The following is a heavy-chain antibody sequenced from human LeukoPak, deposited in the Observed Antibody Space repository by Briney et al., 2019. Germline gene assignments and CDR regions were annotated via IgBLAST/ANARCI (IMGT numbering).Heavy chain of an antibody. J-gene: IGHJ5*02. CDR2: INHSGST. CDR3: ARVRGPTDWFDP. CDR1: GGSFSGYY. Sequence: SETLSLTCAVYGGSFSGYYWSWIRQPPGKGLEWIGEINHSGSTNYNPSLKSRVTISVDTSKNQFSLKLSSVTAADTAVYYCARVRGPTDWFDPWGPGTLVTVSS. D-gene: IGHD2-15*01. V-gene: IGHV4-34*01.